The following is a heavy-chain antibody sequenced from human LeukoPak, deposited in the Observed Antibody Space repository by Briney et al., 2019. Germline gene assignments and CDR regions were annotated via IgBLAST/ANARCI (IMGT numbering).Heavy chain of an antibody. CDR1: GYSISSGYW. V-gene: IGHV4-38-2*02. J-gene: IGHJ4*02. Sequence: SQTLSLTCTVSGYSISSGYWWGWIRQSPGMGLEWIGSVYHSGSTYYNPSFESRVIISVDTSKNQFTLKLSSVTAAETAVYCGAGVRPGIAATGAWASPVWGQGALVTVSS. CDR2: VYHSGST. D-gene: IGHD6-13*01. CDR3: AGVRPGIAATGAWASPV.